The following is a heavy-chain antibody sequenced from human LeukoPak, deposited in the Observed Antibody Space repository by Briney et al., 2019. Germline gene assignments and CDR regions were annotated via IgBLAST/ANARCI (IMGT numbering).Heavy chain of an antibody. Sequence: SETLSLTFTVSGGSISSYYWSWIRQPPGKGLEWIGYIYYSGSTNYKPSLKSRVTISVETSKNQFSLKLRSVTAADTAVYYCARVTGYMIEDYFDYWGQGTLVTVSS. CDR2: IYYSGST. V-gene: IGHV4-59*01. CDR3: ARVTGYMIEDYFDY. CDR1: GGSISSYY. D-gene: IGHD3-22*01. J-gene: IGHJ4*02.